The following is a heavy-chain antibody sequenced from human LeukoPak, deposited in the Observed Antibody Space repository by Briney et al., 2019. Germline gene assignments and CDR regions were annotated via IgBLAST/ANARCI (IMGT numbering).Heavy chain of an antibody. CDR3: PRQVQSYSSSVYFDY. CDR2: IYPGDSDT. J-gene: IGHJ4*02. V-gene: IGHV5-51*01. Sequence: GGSLKISCKGSGYSFTSYWIGWVRQMPGKGLDWMGIIYPGDSDTRYSPSFQGQVTISADKSISTAYLQWSSQKASDTAMYYCPRQVQSYSSSVYFDYRGQGTLVSDSS. D-gene: IGHD6-6*01. CDR1: GYSFTSYW.